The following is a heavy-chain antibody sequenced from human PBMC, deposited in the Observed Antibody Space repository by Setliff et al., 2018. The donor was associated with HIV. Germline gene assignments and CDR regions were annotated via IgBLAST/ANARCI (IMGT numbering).Heavy chain of an antibody. CDR1: GFTFSSYS. CDR3: ARGWWDIVVVVVASNDLFDI. J-gene: IGHJ3*02. Sequence: PGGSLRLSCAASGFTFSSYSMNWVRQAPGKGLEWVSSISSSSSYIYYADSVKGRFTISRDNAKNSVYLQMNSLRAEDTAVYYCARGWWDIVVVVVASNDLFDIWGQGTMVTVSS. V-gene: IGHV3-21*06. CDR2: ISSSSSYI. D-gene: IGHD2-15*01.